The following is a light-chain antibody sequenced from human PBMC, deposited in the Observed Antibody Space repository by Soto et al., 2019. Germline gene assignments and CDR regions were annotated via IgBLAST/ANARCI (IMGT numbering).Light chain of an antibody. V-gene: IGKV3-20*01. CDR3: QQYRRSPWT. Sequence: EIVLTQSPGTLSLSPGERATLSCRASQSVSSTYLAWYQQKPGQTPRLLIYGASSRATGVPDRFSGSGSGTDFTLTISRLEPEDFAVYYCQQYRRSPWTFGQGTKVEIK. J-gene: IGKJ1*01. CDR1: QSVSSTY. CDR2: GAS.